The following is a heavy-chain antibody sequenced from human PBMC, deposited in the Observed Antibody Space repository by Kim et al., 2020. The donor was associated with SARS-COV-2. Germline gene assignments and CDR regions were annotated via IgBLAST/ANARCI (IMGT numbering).Heavy chain of an antibody. CDR2: IKQDASVI. J-gene: IGHJ3*02. CDR1: GFTFSSYW. CDR3: ARPYRGGSFDI. D-gene: IGHD3-16*01. V-gene: IGHV3-7*01. Sequence: GGSLRLSCAASGFTFSSYWMSWVRQAPGKGLEWVASIKQDASVISYVDSVRGRFTISRDNAKNSLSPQMDSLRAEDTALYFCARPYRGGSFDIWGQGTMVTVSS.